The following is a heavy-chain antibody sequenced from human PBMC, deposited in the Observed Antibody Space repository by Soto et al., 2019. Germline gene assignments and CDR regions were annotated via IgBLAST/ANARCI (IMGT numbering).Heavy chain of an antibody. Sequence: GGSLRLSCAAPGFTFSTNVLHWVRQAPGKGLEWVAVMSPNGKIRLYTDSVKGRFTISRDNSKNTLYLQMTSLRPEDTAMYYCARAPYNWNDVIFDYWGQGTLVTVSS. CDR3: ARAPYNWNDVIFDY. CDR2: MSPNGKIR. CDR1: GFTFSTNV. D-gene: IGHD1-20*01. V-gene: IGHV3-30*04. J-gene: IGHJ4*02.